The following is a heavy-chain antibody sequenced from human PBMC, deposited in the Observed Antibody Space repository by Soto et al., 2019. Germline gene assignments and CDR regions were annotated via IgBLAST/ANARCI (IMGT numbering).Heavy chain of an antibody. Sequence: QLQLQESGPGLVKPSETRSLTCTVSCGSISSSSYYWGWIRQPPGKGLEWIGSIYYSGSTYYNPSLKSRVTISVDTSKNQFSLKLSSVTAADTAVYYCARHQILWFGELSYMDVWGKGTTVTVSS. J-gene: IGHJ6*03. V-gene: IGHV4-39*01. D-gene: IGHD3-10*01. CDR2: IYYSGST. CDR3: ARHQILWFGELSYMDV. CDR1: CGSISSSSYY.